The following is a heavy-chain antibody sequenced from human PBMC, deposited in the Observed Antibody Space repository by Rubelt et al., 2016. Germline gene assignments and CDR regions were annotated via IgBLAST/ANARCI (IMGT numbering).Heavy chain of an antibody. J-gene: IGHJ4*02. D-gene: IGHD3-3*01. Sequence: QLQLQESGPGLVKPSETLSLTCTVSGGSISSSSYYWGWIRQPPGKGLEWIGEINHSGSTNYNPSLKSRVTISVDTSKNQFSLKLSSVTAADTAVYYCASYDFWSVRYWGQGTLVTVSS. CDR2: INHSGST. CDR3: ASYDFWSVRY. CDR1: GGSISSSSYY. V-gene: IGHV4-39*07.